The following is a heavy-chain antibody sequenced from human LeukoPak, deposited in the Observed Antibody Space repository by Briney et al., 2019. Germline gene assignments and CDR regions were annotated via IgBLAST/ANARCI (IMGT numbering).Heavy chain of an antibody. CDR2: IYTSGST. Sequence: PSETLSLTCTVSGGSISSYYWSWIRQPAGKGLEWIGRIYTSGSTNYNPSLKSRVTMSVDTSKNQFSLKLSSVTAADTAVYYCAREPRSGVFSDGMDVWGQGTTVTVSS. CDR1: GGSISSYY. V-gene: IGHV4-4*07. D-gene: IGHD2-15*01. CDR3: AREPRSGVFSDGMDV. J-gene: IGHJ6*02.